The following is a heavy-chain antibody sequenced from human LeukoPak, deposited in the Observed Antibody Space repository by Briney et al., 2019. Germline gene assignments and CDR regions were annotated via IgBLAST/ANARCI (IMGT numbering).Heavy chain of an antibody. Sequence: SETLSLTCTVSGGSISSSSYYWGWIRQPPGKGLEWIGSIYYSGSTYYNPSLKSRVTISVDTSKNQFSLKLSSVTAADTAVYYCARLVVDTATVYYYYYGMDVWGQGTTVTVSS. V-gene: IGHV4-39*01. CDR3: ARLVVDTATVYYYYYGMDV. D-gene: IGHD5-18*01. CDR2: IYYSGST. J-gene: IGHJ6*02. CDR1: GGSISSSSYY.